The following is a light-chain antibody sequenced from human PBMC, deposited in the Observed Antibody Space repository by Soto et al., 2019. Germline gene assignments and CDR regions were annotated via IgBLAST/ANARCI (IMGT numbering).Light chain of an antibody. CDR3: SSYTNINTRACV. CDR2: EVT. CDR1: SXDIGSYNR. Sequence: QSVLTQPGSVSGSPGQSITISCTGTSXDIGSYNRVSWYQQHPGKAPKLIIYEVTDRPSGVSNRFSGSKSGNTASLTISGLQAEDEAEYYCSSYTNINTRACVFGTGTKVILL. J-gene: IGLJ1*01. V-gene: IGLV2-14*01.